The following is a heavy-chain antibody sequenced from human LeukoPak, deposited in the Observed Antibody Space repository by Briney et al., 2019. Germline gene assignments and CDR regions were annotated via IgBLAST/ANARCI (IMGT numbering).Heavy chain of an antibody. V-gene: IGHV3-21*01. CDR2: ISSSSSYI. CDR3: ARGADYDILTGYMDV. Sequence: GGSLRLSCAASGFKFSSYSMKWVRQAPGKGLEWVSFISSSSSYIYYADSLKGRFTISRDNAKNSLYLQMNSLRAEDTAVYYCARGADYDILTGYMDVWGKGTTVTVSS. J-gene: IGHJ6*03. CDR1: GFKFSSYS. D-gene: IGHD3-9*01.